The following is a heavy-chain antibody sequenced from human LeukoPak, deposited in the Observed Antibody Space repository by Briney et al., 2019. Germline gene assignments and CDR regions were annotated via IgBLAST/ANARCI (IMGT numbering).Heavy chain of an antibody. D-gene: IGHD3-10*01. CDR2: IKQDESEK. J-gene: IGHJ4*02. Sequence: GGSLRLSCAASGFTFSSSWMHWVCQAPEKGLEWVANIKQDESEKYYVDSVKGRFTISRDNAKNSLYLQMNSLRADDSAVYYCARKEGVIDYWGQGTLVTVSS. CDR3: ARKEGVIDY. V-gene: IGHV3-7*01. CDR1: GFTFSSSW.